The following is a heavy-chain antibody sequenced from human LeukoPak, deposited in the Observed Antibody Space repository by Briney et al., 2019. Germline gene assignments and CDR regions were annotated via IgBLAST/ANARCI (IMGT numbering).Heavy chain of an antibody. Sequence: GGSLRLSCAASGFTVSSNYMSWVRQAPGKGLEWVSIIYSGGSTFYADSVKGRFTMSRDNAKKSLYLQMNSLRAEDTAVYYCARAKYDSSGYYYSGFDIWGQGTMVTVSS. J-gene: IGHJ3*02. V-gene: IGHV3-53*01. CDR2: IYSGGST. CDR1: GFTVSSNY. D-gene: IGHD3-22*01. CDR3: ARAKYDSSGYYYSGFDI.